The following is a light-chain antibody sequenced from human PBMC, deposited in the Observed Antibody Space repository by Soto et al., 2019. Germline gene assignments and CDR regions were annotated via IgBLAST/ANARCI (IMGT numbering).Light chain of an antibody. CDR2: DAS. J-gene: IGKJ1*01. Sequence: EIVMTQSPASLSVSPGGRATLSCRASQSISGTLAWYQQKPGQAPRLLIYDASTRATSFPARFSGSGSGTGFTLPFSTLQSEDLAVYFCPQYNNSPWTFGQGTKV. CDR1: QSISGT. CDR3: PQYNNSPWT. V-gene: IGKV3-15*01.